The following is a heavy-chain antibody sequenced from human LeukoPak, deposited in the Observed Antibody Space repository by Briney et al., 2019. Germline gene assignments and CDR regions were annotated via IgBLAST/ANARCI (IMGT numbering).Heavy chain of an antibody. CDR2: IVGSGGST. J-gene: IGHJ4*02. CDR1: GFTFSNCA. D-gene: IGHD3-9*01. V-gene: IGHV3-23*01. Sequence: HSGASLRLSCAASGFTFSNCAMSWVRQAPGKGLEWVSAIVGSGGSTYYADSVKGRFTISRDNPKNTLYLQMNSLRAEDTAVYYCAKWGDYDILTGYYDSDYWGQGTLVTVSS. CDR3: AKWGDYDILTGYYDSDY.